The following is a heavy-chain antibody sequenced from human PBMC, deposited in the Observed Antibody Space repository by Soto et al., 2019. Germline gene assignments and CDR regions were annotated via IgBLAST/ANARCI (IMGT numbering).Heavy chain of an antibody. CDR2: IYYSGST. CDR3: ARAGVKDFWSGYKGHPGEHDY. V-gene: IGHV4-59*08. CDR1: GGSISSYY. D-gene: IGHD3-3*01. Sequence: SETLSLTCTVSGGSISSYYWSWIRQPPGKGLEWIGYIYYSGSTNYNPSLKSRVTISVDTSKNQFSLKLSSVTAADTAVYYCARAGVKDFWSGYKGHPGEHDYWGQGTLVTVSS. J-gene: IGHJ4*02.